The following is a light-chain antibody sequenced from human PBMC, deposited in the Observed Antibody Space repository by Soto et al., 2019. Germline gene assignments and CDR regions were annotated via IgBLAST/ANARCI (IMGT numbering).Light chain of an antibody. Sequence: QSALTQPASVSGSPGQSITISCTGTSNDIGGYNYVSWLQQHPGEAPKLIIYEVSNRPSGVSNRFSGSKSGNTASLTITGLQPEDEASYYGTSYTSTHIPVIFGGGTQLTVL. V-gene: IGLV2-14*01. J-gene: IGLJ2*01. CDR2: EVS. CDR3: TSYTSTHIPVI. CDR1: SNDIGGYNY.